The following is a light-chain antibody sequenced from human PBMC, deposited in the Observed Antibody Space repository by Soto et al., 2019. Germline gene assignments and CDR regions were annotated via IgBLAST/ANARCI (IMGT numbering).Light chain of an antibody. CDR1: SSDVGGHNF. V-gene: IGLV2-14*03. CDR3: SSYTSTSTYV. CDR2: DVR. J-gene: IGLJ1*01. Sequence: QSVLTQPASVSRSPGQSITISCTGTSSDVGGHNFVSWYQQHPGRAPKLMIYDVRNRPSGVSNRFSGSKSANTASLVISGLQAEDEADYYCSSYTSTSTYVFGTGTKVTVL.